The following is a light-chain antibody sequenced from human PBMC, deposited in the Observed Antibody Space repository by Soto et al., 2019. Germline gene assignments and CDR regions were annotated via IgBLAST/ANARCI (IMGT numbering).Light chain of an antibody. J-gene: IGKJ4*01. Sequence: AIQLTQSPSSLSASVGDRGTITCRASQGISSALAWYQQKPGKAPKLLIYDASSLESGVPSRFSGSGSWTDFTFTISSLQPEDFATYYCQQFNSYPPTFGGGTKVEIK. V-gene: IGKV1-13*02. CDR1: QGISSA. CDR3: QQFNSYPPT. CDR2: DAS.